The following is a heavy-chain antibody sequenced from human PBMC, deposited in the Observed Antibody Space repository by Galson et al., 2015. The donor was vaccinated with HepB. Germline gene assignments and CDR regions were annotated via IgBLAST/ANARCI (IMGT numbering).Heavy chain of an antibody. J-gene: IGHJ4*02. CDR1: GFTFSSYG. CDR2: IWYDGSNK. V-gene: IGHV3-33*01. Sequence: SLRLSCAASGFTFSSYGMHWVRQAPGKGLEWVAVIWYDGSNKYYADSVKGRFTISRDNSKNTLYLQMNSLRAEDTAVYYCARGLSISHSELLDYWGQGTLVTVSS. D-gene: IGHD3-10*01. CDR3: ARGLSISHSELLDY.